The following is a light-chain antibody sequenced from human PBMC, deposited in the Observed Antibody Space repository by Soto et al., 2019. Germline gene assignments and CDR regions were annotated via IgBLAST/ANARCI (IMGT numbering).Light chain of an antibody. V-gene: IGKV3-11*01. Sequence: EIVLTQSPATLSLSPGERATLSCRASQSVSSYLAWYQQKPGQAPRLLIYDASNRATGIPARFSGSGSGTDFTLTISSLEPEXFAVXXXXXXSNWGHTFGGGTKVEIK. CDR2: DAS. J-gene: IGKJ4*01. CDR3: XXXSNWGHT. CDR1: QSVSSY.